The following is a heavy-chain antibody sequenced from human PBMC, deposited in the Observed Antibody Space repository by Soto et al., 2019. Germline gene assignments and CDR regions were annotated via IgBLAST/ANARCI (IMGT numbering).Heavy chain of an antibody. CDR1: GGTFSSYA. CDR2: IIPIFGTA. CDR3: ASTVWVPAIDLAMLGCMDV. V-gene: IGHV1-69*06. Sequence: QVQLVQSGAEVKKPGSSVKVSCKASGGTFSSYAISWVRQAPGQGLEWMGGIIPIFGTANYAQKFQGRVTITADKSTSTAYMELSSLRCEDTAVYYCASTVWVPAIDLAMLGCMDVWGQGTTVTGSS. J-gene: IGHJ6*02. D-gene: IGHD2-21*02.